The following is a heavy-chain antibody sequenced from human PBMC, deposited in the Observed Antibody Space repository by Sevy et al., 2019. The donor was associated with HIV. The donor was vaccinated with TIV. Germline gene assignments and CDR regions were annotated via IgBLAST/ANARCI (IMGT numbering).Heavy chain of an antibody. CDR2: ISAYNGNT. J-gene: IGHJ6*02. D-gene: IGHD3-22*01. Sequence: ASVKVSCKASGYTFTSYGISWVRQAPGQGLEWMGWISAYNGNTNYAQKLQGRVTMTTDTSTSTAYMELRSLRSDDTAVYYCARDRGPGYYYDSSGYPYYYGMDVWGQGTRVTVSS. CDR3: ARDRGPGYYYDSSGYPYYYGMDV. CDR1: GYTFTSYG. V-gene: IGHV1-18*01.